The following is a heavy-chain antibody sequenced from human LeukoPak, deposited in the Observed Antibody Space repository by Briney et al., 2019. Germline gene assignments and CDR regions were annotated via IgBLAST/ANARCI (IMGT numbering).Heavy chain of an antibody. CDR1: GYSFTSYW. Sequence: GESLKISCKGSGYSFTSYWIGWVRQMPGKGLEWMGIIYPGDSDTRYSPSFQGQVTISADKSISTAYLQWSSLKASDTAMYYCARSAGHCSDRLCYSYNYFDAWGQGTLVTASS. V-gene: IGHV5-51*01. J-gene: IGHJ5*02. CDR3: ARSAGHCSDRLCYSYNYFDA. CDR2: IYPGDSDT. D-gene: IGHD2-8*01.